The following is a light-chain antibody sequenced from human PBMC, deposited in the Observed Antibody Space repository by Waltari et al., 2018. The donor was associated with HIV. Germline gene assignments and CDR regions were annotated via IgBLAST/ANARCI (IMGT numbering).Light chain of an antibody. CDR3: QQSYSTLT. CDR2: GAV. J-gene: IGKJ4*01. Sequence: DIQMTQSPSSLSASVGDRVTITCRASQSIRHYLNWYQHKPGKAPKLLIYGAVTLQSGVPSRFSGSGSGTDFTLTIFSLQPEDFATYFCQQSYSTLTFGGGTKVEI. V-gene: IGKV1-39*01. CDR1: QSIRHY.